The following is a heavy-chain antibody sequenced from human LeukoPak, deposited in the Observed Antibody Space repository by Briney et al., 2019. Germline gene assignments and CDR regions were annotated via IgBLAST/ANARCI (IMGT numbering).Heavy chain of an antibody. D-gene: IGHD3-22*01. V-gene: IGHV3-23*01. Sequence: GGSLRLSCAASGFTFSSYAMSWVRQAPGKGLEWVSAISGSGGSTYYADSVKGRFTISRDNSKNTLYLQMNSLRAEDTAVYYCAKSSSEGSSGYLDAFDIWGQGTMVTVSS. J-gene: IGHJ3*02. CDR3: AKSSSEGSSGYLDAFDI. CDR2: ISGSGGST. CDR1: GFTFSSYA.